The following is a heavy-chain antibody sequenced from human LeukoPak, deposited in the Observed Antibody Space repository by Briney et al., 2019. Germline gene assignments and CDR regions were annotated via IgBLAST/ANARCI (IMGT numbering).Heavy chain of an antibody. D-gene: IGHD3-3*01. Sequence: ASMKVSCKASGYSFTSYGISWVRQAPGQGLEWMGWISAYNGNTNYAQKLQGRVTMTTDTSTSTAYMELRSLRSDDTAVYYCARGRDSGYYTDGGTDGYWGQGTLVTVSS. V-gene: IGHV1-18*01. CDR1: GYSFTSYG. CDR3: ARGRDSGYYTDGGTDGY. CDR2: ISAYNGNT. J-gene: IGHJ4*02.